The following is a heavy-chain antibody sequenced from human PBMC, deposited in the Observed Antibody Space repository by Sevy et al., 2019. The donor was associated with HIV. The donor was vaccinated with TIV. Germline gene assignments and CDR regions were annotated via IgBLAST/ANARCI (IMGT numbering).Heavy chain of an antibody. CDR2: ISYDGSNK. V-gene: IGHV3-30-3*01. Sequence: GGSLRLSCAASGFTFSTYAMHWVRQAPGKGLEWVAIISYDGSNKYYADSVKGRFTISRDNSKNTLYLQMNSLRADDTAVYYCARGEGYCSGGLCDVYYFDYGGQGTLVTVSS. CDR3: ARGEGYCSGGLCDVYYFDY. J-gene: IGHJ4*02. CDR1: GFTFSTYA. D-gene: IGHD2-15*01.